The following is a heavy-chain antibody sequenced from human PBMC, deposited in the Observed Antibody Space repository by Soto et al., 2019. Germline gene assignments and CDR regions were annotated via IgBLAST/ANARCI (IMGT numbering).Heavy chain of an antibody. D-gene: IGHD3-22*01. CDR3: ARDRVESGYPEYFQH. Sequence: EVQLVESGGGLIRPGGFLRLSCAASGFTVSSNYMSWVRQAPGKGLEWVSVIYSGGSTYYADSVKGRFTISRDNSKNTLYLQMNSLRAEDTAVYYCARDRVESGYPEYFQHWGQGTLVTVSS. CDR1: GFTVSSNY. CDR2: IYSGGST. J-gene: IGHJ1*01. V-gene: IGHV3-53*01.